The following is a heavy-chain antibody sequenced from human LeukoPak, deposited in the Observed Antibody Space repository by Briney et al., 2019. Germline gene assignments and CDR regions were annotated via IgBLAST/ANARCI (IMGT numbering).Heavy chain of an antibody. CDR2: IYHSGST. J-gene: IGHJ4*02. Sequence: SDTLSLTCAVSGGSISSGGYSWSWIRQPPGKGLEWIGYIYHSGSTYYNPSLKSRVTISVDRSKNQFSLKLSSVTAADTAVYYCARDAGSGSYYTIDYWGQGTLVTVSS. D-gene: IGHD3-10*01. CDR1: GGSISSGGYS. V-gene: IGHV4-30-2*01. CDR3: ARDAGSGSYYTIDY.